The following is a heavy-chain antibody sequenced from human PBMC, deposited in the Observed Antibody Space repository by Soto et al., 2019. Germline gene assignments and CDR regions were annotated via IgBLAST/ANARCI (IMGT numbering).Heavy chain of an antibody. J-gene: IGHJ4*02. CDR3: AKIYDILTATYYFDY. D-gene: IGHD3-9*01. V-gene: IGHV3-11*03. Sequence: GGSLRLSCVASGFTFSDYYMSWIRKAPGKGLEWVSYISSSSSYTYYADSVKGRFTISRDNSKNMLYLQMNSLRAEDTAVYYCAKIYDILTATYYFDYWGQGTLVTVSS. CDR1: GFTFSDYY. CDR2: ISSSSSYT.